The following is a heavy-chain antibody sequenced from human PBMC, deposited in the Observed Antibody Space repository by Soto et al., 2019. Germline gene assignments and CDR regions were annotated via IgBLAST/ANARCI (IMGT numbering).Heavy chain of an antibody. D-gene: IGHD6-13*01. J-gene: IGHJ6*02. CDR2: IYPGDSDT. Sequence: GESLKISCKGSGYSFTSYWIGWVRQMPGKGLEWMGIIYPGDSDTRYSPSFQGQVTISADKSISTAYLQWSSLKASDTAMYYCARQLSSSWYYYYGMDVWGQGTTVTGSS. CDR1: GYSFTSYW. CDR3: ARQLSSSWYYYYGMDV. V-gene: IGHV5-51*01.